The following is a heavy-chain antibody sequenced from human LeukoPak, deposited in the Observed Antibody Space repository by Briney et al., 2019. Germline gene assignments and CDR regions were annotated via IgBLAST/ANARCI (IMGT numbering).Heavy chain of an antibody. J-gene: IGHJ4*02. V-gene: IGHV4-38-2*02. D-gene: IGHD3-9*01. CDR1: GYSISSGDH. Sequence: SETLSLTCAVPGYSISSGDHWGWIRQPPGKGLEWIGSISHSGSTYYNPSLKSRVTISVDTSKNQFSLKLSSVTAADTAVYYCAREMTGNPHNWGQGTLVTVSS. CDR2: ISHSGST. CDR3: AREMTGNPHN.